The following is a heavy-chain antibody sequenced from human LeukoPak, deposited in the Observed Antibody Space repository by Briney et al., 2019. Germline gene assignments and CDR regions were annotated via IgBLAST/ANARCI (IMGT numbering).Heavy chain of an antibody. D-gene: IGHD5-18*01. V-gene: IGHV4-34*01. CDR2: INHSGST. CDR1: GGSFSGYY. J-gene: IGHJ5*02. Sequence: PSETLSLTCAVYGGSFSGYYWSWIRQPPGKGLEWIGEINHSGSTNYNPSLKSRVTISVDTSKNQFSLKLSSVTAADTAVYYCAIGRRGYSYGYHWFDPWGQGTLVTVSS. CDR3: AIGRRGYSYGYHWFDP.